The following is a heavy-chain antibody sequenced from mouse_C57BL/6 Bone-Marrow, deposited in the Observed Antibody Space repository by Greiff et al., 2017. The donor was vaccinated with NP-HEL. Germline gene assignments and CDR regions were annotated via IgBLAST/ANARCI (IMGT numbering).Heavy chain of an antibody. CDR2: ISSGGSYT. V-gene: IGHV5-6*01. Sequence: EVNVVESGGDLVKPGGSLKLSCAASGFTFSSYGMSWVRQTPDKRLEWVATISSGGSYTYYPDSVKGRFTISRDNAKNTLYLQMGSLKSEDTAMYYCARQYYDYDGFAYWGQGTLVTVSA. CDR3: ARQYYDYDGFAY. CDR1: GFTFSSYG. D-gene: IGHD2-4*01. J-gene: IGHJ3*01.